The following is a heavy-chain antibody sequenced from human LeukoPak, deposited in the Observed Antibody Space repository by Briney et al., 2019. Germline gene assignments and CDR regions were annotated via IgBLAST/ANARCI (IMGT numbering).Heavy chain of an antibody. V-gene: IGHV4-34*01. J-gene: IGHJ4*02. D-gene: IGHD2-2*01. CDR3: ARGLWGYCSSTSCPRYFDY. Sequence: SETLSLTCAVYGGSFSGYYWSWIRQPPGKGLEWIGEINHSGSTNYNPSLKSRVTISVDTSKNQFSLKLSSVTAADTAVYYCARGLWGYCSSTSCPRYFDYWGQGTLSPSPQ. CDR1: GGSFSGYY. CDR2: INHSGST.